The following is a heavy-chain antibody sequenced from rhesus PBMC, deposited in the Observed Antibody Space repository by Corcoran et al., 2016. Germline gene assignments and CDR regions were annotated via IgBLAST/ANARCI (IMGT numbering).Heavy chain of an antibody. Sequence: QVQLQESGPGLVKPSETLPLPCTVSGVPISSHFCTLLRQAPGGWLEWIGRIYGSGGSTDYNPSLKSRVTSAIDTSKNHFSLRLRSVTAADTAVYYCAAEYCSGTYCSSGLRWGQGVLVTVSS. J-gene: IGHJ4*01. D-gene: IGHD2-15*01. CDR3: AAEYCSGTYCSSGLR. CDR1: GVPISSHF. CDR2: IYGSGGST. V-gene: IGHV4S6*01.